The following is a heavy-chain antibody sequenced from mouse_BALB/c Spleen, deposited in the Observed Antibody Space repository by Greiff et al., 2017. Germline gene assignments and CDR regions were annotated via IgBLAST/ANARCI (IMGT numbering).Heavy chain of an antibody. V-gene: IGHV5-4*02. CDR1: GFTFSDYY. CDR2: ISDGGSYT. Sequence: EVHLVESGGGLVKPGGSLKLSCAASGFTFSDYYMYWVRQTPEKRLEWVATISDGGSYTYYPDSVKGRFTISRDNAKNNLYLQMSSLKSEDTAMYYCARDLWGRFADWGQGTLVTVSA. CDR3: ARDLWGRFAD. J-gene: IGHJ3*01.